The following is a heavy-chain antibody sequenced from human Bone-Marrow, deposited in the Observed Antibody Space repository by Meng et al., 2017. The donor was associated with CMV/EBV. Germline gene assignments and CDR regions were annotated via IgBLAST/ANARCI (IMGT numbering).Heavy chain of an antibody. CDR1: GFTFSNYA. CDR2: ISSSSSYI. CDR3: ARDSPLTSGSLV. Sequence: GGSMRLSCAASGFTFSNYAMTWVRQAPGKGLEWVSSISSSSSYIYYADSVKGRFTISRDNAKNSLYLQMNSLRAEDTAVYYCARDSPLTSGSLVWGQGTLVTVSS. D-gene: IGHD1-26*01. V-gene: IGHV3-21*01. J-gene: IGHJ4*02.